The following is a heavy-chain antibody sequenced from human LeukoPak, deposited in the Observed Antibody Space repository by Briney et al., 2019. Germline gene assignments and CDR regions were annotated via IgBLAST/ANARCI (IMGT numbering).Heavy chain of an antibody. D-gene: IGHD3-22*01. V-gene: IGHV3-21*04. J-gene: IGHJ4*02. CDR3: AKKHRGVVVTTYPDY. CDR1: GFTFSSYS. CDR2: ISSSSYI. Sequence: GGSLRLSCAASGFTFSSYSMNWVRQAPGKGLEWVSSISSSSYIYYADSVKGRFTISRDNSKNTLYLQMNSLRAEDTAVYYCAKKHRGVVVTTYPDYWGQGTLVTVSS.